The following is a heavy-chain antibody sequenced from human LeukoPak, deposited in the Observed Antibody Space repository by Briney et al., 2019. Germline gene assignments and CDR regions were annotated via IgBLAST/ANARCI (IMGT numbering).Heavy chain of an antibody. Sequence: PGGSLRLSCAASGFTFSGSSMHWVRQASGKGLEWVARVSGKDNGYASSYSASVGGRFTISRADSKNIAYLQMHSLKNADTSYYFFSRTSDAAWYFDLWGHGTLVTVSS. CDR1: GFTFSGSS. D-gene: IGHD6-25*01. CDR3: SRTSDAAWYFDL. V-gene: IGHV3-73*01. J-gene: IGHJ2*01. CDR2: VSGKDNGYAS.